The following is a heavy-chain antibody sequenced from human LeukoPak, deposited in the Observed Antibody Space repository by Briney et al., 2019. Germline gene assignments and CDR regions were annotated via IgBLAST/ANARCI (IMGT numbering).Heavy chain of an antibody. CDR2: INPSGGST. CDR3: ARGHSGSYPFDY. CDR1: GYTFTSYY. V-gene: IGHV1-46*01. D-gene: IGHD1-26*01. Sequence: ASVKVSCKASGYTFTSYYMHWVRQAPGQGLEWMGIINPSGGSTSYAQKFQGRVTMTRNTSISTAYMELSSLRSEDTAVYYCARGHSGSYPFDYWGQGTLVTVSS. J-gene: IGHJ4*02.